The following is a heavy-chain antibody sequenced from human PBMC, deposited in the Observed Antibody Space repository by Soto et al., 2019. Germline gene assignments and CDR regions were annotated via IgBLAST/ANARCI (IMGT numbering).Heavy chain of an antibody. D-gene: IGHD3-10*01. J-gene: IGHJ5*02. V-gene: IGHV1-3*01. CDR1: GYTFTSYA. CDR2: INAGNGNT. CDR3: ARDHLPIWFGESYNWFDP. Sequence: QVQLVQSGAEVKKPGASVKVSCKASGYTFTSYAMHWVRQAPGQRLEWMGWINAGNGNTKYSQKFQGRVTITRDTSASTAYMELSSLRSEDTAVYYCARDHLPIWFGESYNWFDPWGQGTLVTVSS.